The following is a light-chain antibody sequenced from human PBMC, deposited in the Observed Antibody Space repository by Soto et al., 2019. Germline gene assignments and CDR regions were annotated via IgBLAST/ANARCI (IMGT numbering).Light chain of an antibody. Sequence: QSALTQPASVSGSPGQSITISCTGTSSDFGGYNYVSWYQQHPGKAPKLMIYDVSNRPSGVSNRFSGSKSGNTASLTISGLQADDEADYYCSSYTSSSTLVFGTGTKVTVL. CDR2: DVS. V-gene: IGLV2-14*01. CDR3: SSYTSSSTLV. J-gene: IGLJ1*01. CDR1: SSDFGGYNY.